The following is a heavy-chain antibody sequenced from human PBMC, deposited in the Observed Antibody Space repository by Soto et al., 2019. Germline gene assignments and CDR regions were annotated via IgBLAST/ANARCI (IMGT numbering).Heavy chain of an antibody. J-gene: IGHJ6*02. D-gene: IGHD2-8*01. CDR2: INSDGSST. Sequence: EVQLVESGGGLVQPGGSLRLSCAASGFTFSSYSMHWVRQAPGKGLVWVSRINSDGSSTSYADSVKGRFTISRDNAKNTLYLQMNSLRAEDTAVYYCARIRDCTNGVCSYYYYYYGMDVWGQGTTVTVSS. CDR1: GFTFSSYS. CDR3: ARIRDCTNGVCSYYYYYYGMDV. V-gene: IGHV3-74*01.